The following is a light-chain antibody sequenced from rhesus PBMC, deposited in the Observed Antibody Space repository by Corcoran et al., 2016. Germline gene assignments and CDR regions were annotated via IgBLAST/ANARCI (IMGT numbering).Light chain of an antibody. CDR2: GAS. CDR1: QSVGSY. V-gene: IGKV3-24*04. J-gene: IGKJ1*01. CDR3: QQSSNLSRT. Sequence: ETVVTQSPATLSLSPGERATLSCRASQSVGSYLAWYQQKPGQAPRRLIYGASSRASGIPDRFSGSGSGTDFTITISSLEPEDVGVYYCQQSSNLSRTFGQGTKVEIK.